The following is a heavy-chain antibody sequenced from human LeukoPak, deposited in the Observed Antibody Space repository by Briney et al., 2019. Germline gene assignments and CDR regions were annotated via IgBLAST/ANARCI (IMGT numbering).Heavy chain of an antibody. CDR3: ASGGSAGYYYYYMDV. V-gene: IGHV1-69*02. D-gene: IGHD2-15*01. Sequence: ASVKVSCKASGGTFSSYTISWVRQAPGQGLEWMGRIIPILGIANYAQKFQGRVTITTDESTSTAYMELSSLRSEDTAVYYCASGGSAGYYYYYMDVWGKGTTVTVSS. J-gene: IGHJ6*03. CDR1: GGTFSSYT. CDR2: IIPILGIA.